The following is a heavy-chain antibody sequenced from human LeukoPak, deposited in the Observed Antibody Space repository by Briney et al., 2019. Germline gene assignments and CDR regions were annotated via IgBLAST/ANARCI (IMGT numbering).Heavy chain of an antibody. CDR3: ARDSGEYSFGGFWYFDV. J-gene: IGHJ2*01. CDR2: IKQDGSQI. V-gene: IGHV3-7*05. D-gene: IGHD5-18*01. CDR1: GFMFSSYW. Sequence: GGSLRLSCAGSGFMFSSYWIYWARQAPGKGLESVANIKQDGSQIHYVDSVKGRFTISRDNAQNSVYLQMNSLRVEDTAVYYCARDSGEYSFGGFWYFDVWGRGTLVTVSS.